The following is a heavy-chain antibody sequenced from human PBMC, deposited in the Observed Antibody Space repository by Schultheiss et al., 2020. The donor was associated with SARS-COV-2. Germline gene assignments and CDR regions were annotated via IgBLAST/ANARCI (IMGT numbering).Heavy chain of an antibody. CDR2: ISSSGSTI. Sequence: LSLTCTVSGGSISSYYWSWIRQAPGKGLEWVSYISSSGSTIYYADSVKGRFTISRDNAKNSLYLQMNSLRAEDTAVYYCARVPDRYSSEVDWGQGTLVTVSS. CDR1: GGSISSYY. V-gene: IGHV3-11*01. CDR3: ARVPDRYSSEVD. J-gene: IGHJ4*02. D-gene: IGHD6-19*01.